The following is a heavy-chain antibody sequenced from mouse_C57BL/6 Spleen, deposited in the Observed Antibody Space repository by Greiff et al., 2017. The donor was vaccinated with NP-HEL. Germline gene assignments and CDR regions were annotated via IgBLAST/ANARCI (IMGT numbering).Heavy chain of an antibody. Sequence: VQVVESDAELVKPGASVKISCKVSGYTFTDHTIHWMKQRPEQGLEWIGYIYPRDGSTKYNEKFKGKATLTADKSSSTAYMQLNSLTSEDSAVYFCARGRVDYPTIYAMDYWGQGTSVTVSS. J-gene: IGHJ4*01. V-gene: IGHV1-78*01. CDR1: GYTFTDHT. CDR3: ARGRVDYPTIYAMDY. CDR2: IYPRDGST. D-gene: IGHD2-4*01.